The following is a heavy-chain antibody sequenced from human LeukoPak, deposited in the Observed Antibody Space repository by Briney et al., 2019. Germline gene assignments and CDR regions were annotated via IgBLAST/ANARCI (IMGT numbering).Heavy chain of an antibody. CDR3: ARGLARTYYYDSSGYRIFDY. CDR1: GGSFSGYY. J-gene: IGHJ4*02. D-gene: IGHD3-22*01. V-gene: IGHV4-34*01. CDR2: INHSGST. Sequence: SETLSLTCAVYGGSFSGYYWSWIRQPPGKGLEWIGEINHSGSTNYNPSLKSRVTISVDTSKNQFSLKLSSVTAADTAVYYCARGLARTYYYDSSGYRIFDYWGQGTLVTVSS.